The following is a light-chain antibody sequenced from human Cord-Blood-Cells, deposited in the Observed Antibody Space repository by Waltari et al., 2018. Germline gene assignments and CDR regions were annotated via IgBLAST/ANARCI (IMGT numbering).Light chain of an antibody. CDR1: SSDVGGYNY. J-gene: IGLJ1*01. V-gene: IGLV2-14*01. CDR2: DVS. Sequence: QSALTQPASVSGSPGQSITISCTGTSSDVGGYNYVSWYQQHPGKAPKLMIYDVSNRPSGVSTRFSGSKSGNTASLTISGLQAEDEAEYDCSSYTSSSTYVFGTGTKVTVL. CDR3: SSYTSSSTYV.